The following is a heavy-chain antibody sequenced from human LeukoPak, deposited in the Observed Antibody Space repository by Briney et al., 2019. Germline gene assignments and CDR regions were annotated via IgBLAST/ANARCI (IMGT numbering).Heavy chain of an antibody. CDR3: ARGKSSGYHDAFDI. Sequence: ASVKVSCKASGYTFTSYGINWVRQAPGQGLEWMGWISAYNGNTHYAQKLQGRVTMTTDTSTSTAYMELRSLRSDDTAVYYCARGKSSGYHDAFDIWGQGTMVTVSS. CDR1: GYTFTSYG. V-gene: IGHV1-18*01. CDR2: ISAYNGNT. J-gene: IGHJ3*02. D-gene: IGHD3-22*01.